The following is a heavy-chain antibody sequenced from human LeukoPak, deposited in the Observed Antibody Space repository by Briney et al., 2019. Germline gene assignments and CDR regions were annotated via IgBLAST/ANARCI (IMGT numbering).Heavy chain of an antibody. D-gene: IGHD1-26*01. Sequence: GGSLRLSCAASGFTFSSYAMHWVRQAPGRGLEWVAVISYDGSNKYYADSVKGRFTISRDNSKNTLYLQMNSLRAEDTAVYYCAREREVNGGSYFSRWEYFQHWGQGTLVTVSS. CDR3: AREREVNGGSYFSRWEYFQH. J-gene: IGHJ1*01. CDR2: ISYDGSNK. CDR1: GFTFSSYA. V-gene: IGHV3-30-3*01.